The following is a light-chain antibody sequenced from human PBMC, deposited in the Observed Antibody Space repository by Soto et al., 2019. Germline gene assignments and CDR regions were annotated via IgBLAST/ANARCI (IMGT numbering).Light chain of an antibody. Sequence: EKMMYHSPATLSVSTGERATLSCRASQSVGSSLAWYQQKPGQAPRLLIYGASTRATGIPARFSGSGSGTGFTLTISSLQSEDFAVYYCQLYNNWRQPFAQGTKVDIK. CDR3: QLYNNWRQP. J-gene: IGKJ1*01. V-gene: IGKV3-15*01. CDR1: QSVGSS. CDR2: GAS.